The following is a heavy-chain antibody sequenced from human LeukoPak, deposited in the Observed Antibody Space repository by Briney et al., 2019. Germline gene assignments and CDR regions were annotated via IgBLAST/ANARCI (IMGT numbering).Heavy chain of an antibody. V-gene: IGHV3-21*01. Sequence: PGGSLRLSCAASGFTFSSYTMNWVRQAPGKGLEWVSSITSSSSFIYYADSVKGRFTISRDNAKTSLYLQMNSLRAEDTAVYYCARDCGGSCHNWFDPWGQGTLVTVSS. J-gene: IGHJ5*02. CDR1: GFTFSSYT. D-gene: IGHD2-15*01. CDR3: ARDCGGSCHNWFDP. CDR2: ITSSSSFI.